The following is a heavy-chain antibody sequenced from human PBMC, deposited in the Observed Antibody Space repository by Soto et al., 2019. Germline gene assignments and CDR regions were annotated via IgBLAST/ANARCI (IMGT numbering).Heavy chain of an antibody. V-gene: IGHV3-33*01. D-gene: IGHD3-10*01. J-gene: IGHJ4*02. Sequence: QVQLVESGGGVVQPGRSLRLSCAASGFIFSNYGMHWVRQAPGKGLEWVAVIWYDGSDKYYADSVKGRFTISRDNSKNTLYLQMNSLRAEDTAVYYCATGDDSGRAAWGQGTLVTVSS. CDR2: IWYDGSDK. CDR1: GFIFSNYG. CDR3: ATGDDSGRAA.